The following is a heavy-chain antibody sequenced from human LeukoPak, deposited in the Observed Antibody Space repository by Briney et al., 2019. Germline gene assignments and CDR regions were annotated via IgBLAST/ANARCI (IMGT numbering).Heavy chain of an antibody. V-gene: IGHV3-30*14. CDR1: GFTFSSYA. Sequence: GRSLRLSCAASGFTFSSYAMHWVRQAPGKGLEWVAVISYDGSNKYYADSVKGRFTISRDNSKNTLYLQMNSLRAEDTAVYYCAKVGAYGSSGYYYYYFDYWGQGTLVTVSS. CDR3: AKVGAYGSSGYYYYYFDY. J-gene: IGHJ4*02. CDR2: ISYDGSNK. D-gene: IGHD3-22*01.